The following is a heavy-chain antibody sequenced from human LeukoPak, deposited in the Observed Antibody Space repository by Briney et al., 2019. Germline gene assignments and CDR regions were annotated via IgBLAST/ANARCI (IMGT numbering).Heavy chain of an antibody. D-gene: IGHD6-19*01. V-gene: IGHV3-30*02. J-gene: IGHJ6*03. CDR3: ARLTGWDNYYSYMDV. Sequence: PGGSLRLSCAASGFTFSSYGMYWVRQAPSKGLEWVASILYDGSNKFYLDSVKGRFTISRDNSRNTLYLQMNSLRAEDTAVYYCARLTGWDNYYSYMDVWGNGTTVTVSS. CDR2: ILYDGSNK. CDR1: GFTFSSYG.